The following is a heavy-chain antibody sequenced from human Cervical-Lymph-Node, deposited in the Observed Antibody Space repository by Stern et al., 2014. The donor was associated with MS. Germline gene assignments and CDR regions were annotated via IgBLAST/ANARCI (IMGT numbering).Heavy chain of an antibody. CDR1: GDTSNTDA. V-gene: IGHV1-69*01. CDR3: ARGPSSAAWYKHAVDV. J-gene: IGHJ6*02. Sequence: QLVQSGAEVQKPGSSVKVSCKASGDTSNTDAIHWVRQAPGQGLEWMGGIIPVFGTPVYAQRFKGRVSIAADESTATDYMELSSLRSDDTAVYYCARGPSSAAWYKHAVDVWGQGTTVTVSS. CDR2: IIPVFGTP. D-gene: IGHD1-14*01.